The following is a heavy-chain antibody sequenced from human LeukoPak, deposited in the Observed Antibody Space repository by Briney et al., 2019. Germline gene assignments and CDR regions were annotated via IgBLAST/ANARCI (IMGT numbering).Heavy chain of an antibody. Sequence: PGGSLRLSCAASGFTFSSYWMHWVRQAPGKGLAWVSRVAADGSSTSYADSVKGRFTISRDNAKNTLYLQMTSLRAEDTAVYFCARQMYNRNDYWGQGTLVTVSS. CDR3: ARQMYNRNDY. CDR1: GFTFSSYW. D-gene: IGHD1-1*01. V-gene: IGHV3-74*01. CDR2: VAADGSST. J-gene: IGHJ4*02.